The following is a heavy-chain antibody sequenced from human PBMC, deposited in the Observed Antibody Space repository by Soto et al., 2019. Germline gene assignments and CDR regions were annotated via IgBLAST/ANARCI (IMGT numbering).Heavy chain of an antibody. D-gene: IGHD2-2*01. Sequence: GASVKVSCKASGYTFASYGIIWVRQAPGQGLEWMGWISAYNGNTNYAQKLQGRVTMTTDTFTRTAYMEVRSLRSDDTAVYYCAREGTCSSTSCPTYFSFGMDVWGQGTTVTVS. J-gene: IGHJ6*02. V-gene: IGHV1-18*01. CDR3: AREGTCSSTSCPTYFSFGMDV. CDR2: ISAYNGNT. CDR1: GYTFASYG.